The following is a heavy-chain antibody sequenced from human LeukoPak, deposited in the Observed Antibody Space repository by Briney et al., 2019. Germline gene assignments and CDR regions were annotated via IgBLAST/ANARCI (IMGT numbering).Heavy chain of an antibody. CDR2: ISSSSSYI. V-gene: IGHV3-21*01. CDR1: GFTFSSYS. J-gene: IGHJ3*02. D-gene: IGHD3-22*01. CDR3: AGDRHYDSSGSDAFDI. Sequence: PGGSLRLSCAASGFTFSSYSMNWVRQAPGKGLEWVSSISSSSSYIYYADSVKGRFTISRDNAKNSLYLQMNSLRAEDTAVYYCAGDRHYDSSGSDAFDIWGQGTMVTVSS.